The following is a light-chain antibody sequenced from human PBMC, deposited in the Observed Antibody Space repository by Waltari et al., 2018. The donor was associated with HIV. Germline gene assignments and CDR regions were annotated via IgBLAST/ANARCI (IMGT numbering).Light chain of an antibody. CDR2: GTS. V-gene: IGKV3-20*01. CDR1: QSVGSTY. J-gene: IGKJ4*01. CDR3: QQYGSSPLT. Sequence: EIVLTQSPGTLSLTSGERATLSCRASQSVGSTYLAWYQQKPGQAPRLLMNGTSSRATGTPDRFSGSGSGTDFTLTISRLEPEDVAVYYCQQYGSSPLTFGGGTKVEIK.